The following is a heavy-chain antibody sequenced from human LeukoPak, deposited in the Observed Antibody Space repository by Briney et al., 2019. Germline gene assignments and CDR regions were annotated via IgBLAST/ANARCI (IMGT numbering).Heavy chain of an antibody. CDR1: GFSFSTYW. V-gene: IGHV3-7*01. CDR2: IDQGGSVR. Sequence: PGGSLRLSCAASGFSFSTYWMSWVRQTPEKVLEFVANIDQGGSVRNYMDSLKGRCTISRDNAKKSLYLEINSLRADDTAVYYCARDPESSSFDLWGRGALVTVSS. J-gene: IGHJ4*02. CDR3: ARDPESSSFDL. D-gene: IGHD6-13*01.